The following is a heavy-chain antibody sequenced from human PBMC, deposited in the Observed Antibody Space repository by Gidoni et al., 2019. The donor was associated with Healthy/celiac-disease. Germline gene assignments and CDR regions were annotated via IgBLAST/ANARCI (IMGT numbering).Heavy chain of an antibody. D-gene: IGHD3-9*01. CDR3: ARDMGPVSRRYFDWLGNWFDP. J-gene: IGHJ5*02. CDR2: VYNSGST. Sequence: QVQLQESGPGLVKPSDTLSLTCTVPGGSSSSYYWSWIRQPPGKGLAWFWSVYNSGSTNYNPSLKGRVTLSVDTSKNQFSLKLSSVTAADTAVYYCARDMGPVSRRYFDWLGNWFDPWGQGTLVTVSS. CDR1: GGSSSSYY. V-gene: IGHV4-59*01.